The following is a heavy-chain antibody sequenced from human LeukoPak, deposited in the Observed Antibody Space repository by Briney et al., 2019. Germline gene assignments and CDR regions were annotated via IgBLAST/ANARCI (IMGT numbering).Heavy chain of an antibody. V-gene: IGHV1-24*01. Sequence: GASVKVSCKVSGYTLTELSMHWVRQAPGKGLEWMGGFDPVDGETIYAQKFQGRVTMTEDTSTDTAYMELSSLRSEDTAVYYCATAGPGYYYYGMDVWGKGATVTVSS. CDR3: ATAGPGYYYYGMDV. CDR1: GYTLTELS. CDR2: FDPVDGET. J-gene: IGHJ6*04. D-gene: IGHD3-10*01.